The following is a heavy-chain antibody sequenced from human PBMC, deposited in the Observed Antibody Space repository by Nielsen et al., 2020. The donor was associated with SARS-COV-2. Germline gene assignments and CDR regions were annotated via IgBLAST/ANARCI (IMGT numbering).Heavy chain of an antibody. V-gene: IGHV3-48*04. D-gene: IGHD5-18*01. CDR2: ISSSSSTI. J-gene: IGHJ4*02. CDR3: ARAPLVQLWLRSSS. CDR1: GFTFSSYA. Sequence: GESLKISCAASGFTFSSYAMSWVRQAPGKGLEWVSYISSSSSTIYYADSVKGRFTISRDNAKNSLYLQMNSLRAEDTAVYYCARAPLVQLWLRSSSWGQGTLVTVSS.